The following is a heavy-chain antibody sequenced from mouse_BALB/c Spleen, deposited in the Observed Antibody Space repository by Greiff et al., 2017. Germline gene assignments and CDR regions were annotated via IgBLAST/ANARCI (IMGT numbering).Heavy chain of an antibody. CDR3: ARDWAYAMDY. J-gene: IGHJ4*01. V-gene: IGHV5-17*02. CDR1: GFTFSSFG. D-gene: IGHD4-1*01. Sequence: EVKLMESGGGLVQPGGSRKLSCAASGFTFSSFGMHWVRQAPEKGLEWVAYISSGSSTIYYADTVKGRFTISRDNPKNTLFLQMTSLRSEDTAMYYCARDWAYAMDYWGQGTSVTVSS. CDR2: ISSGSSTI.